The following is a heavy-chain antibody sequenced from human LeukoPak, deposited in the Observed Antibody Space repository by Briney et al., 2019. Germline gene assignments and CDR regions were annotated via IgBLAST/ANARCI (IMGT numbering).Heavy chain of an antibody. J-gene: IGHJ6*03. CDR1: GYTFTSYD. D-gene: IGHD3-16*01. V-gene: IGHV1-18*01. CDR3: ARGGRYYVDV. Sequence: ASVKVSCKASGYTFTSYDINWVRQAPGQGLEWMGWINTYNGDTNYAHELQGRVTMTTDTSTSTAYMELRSLRSDGTAVYYCARGGRYYVDVWGKGTTVIVSS. CDR2: INTYNGDT.